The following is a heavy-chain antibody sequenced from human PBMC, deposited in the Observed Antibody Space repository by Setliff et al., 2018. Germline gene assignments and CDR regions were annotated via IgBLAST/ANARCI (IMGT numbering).Heavy chain of an antibody. V-gene: IGHV1-18*01. CDR1: GYTFTSYG. D-gene: IGHD2-21*01. J-gene: IGHJ4*02. CDR3: ATEKFPGDWGDY. Sequence: SVKVSCKASGYTFTSYGFSWVRQAPGQGLEWMGWISVYNGKTKYAQKFQGRVTMTTDTSTRTAYMEVTSLRSDDTAVYYCATEKFPGDWGDYWGQGTLVTAPQ. CDR2: ISVYNGKT.